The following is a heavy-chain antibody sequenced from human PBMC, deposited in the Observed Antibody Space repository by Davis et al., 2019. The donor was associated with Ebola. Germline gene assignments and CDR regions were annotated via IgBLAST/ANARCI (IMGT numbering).Heavy chain of an antibody. Sequence: ASVKVSCKASGYTFTSYDINWVRQATGQGLEWMGRINPNNGVADYAQNFQGRVTMTTETSISTAYMDLSRLRSDDTAVYYCARRQYYYDSSGYHIGAFDIWGQGTMVTVSS. CDR2: INPNNGVA. V-gene: IGHV1-2*06. J-gene: IGHJ3*02. D-gene: IGHD3-22*01. CDR3: ARRQYYYDSSGYHIGAFDI. CDR1: GYTFTSYD.